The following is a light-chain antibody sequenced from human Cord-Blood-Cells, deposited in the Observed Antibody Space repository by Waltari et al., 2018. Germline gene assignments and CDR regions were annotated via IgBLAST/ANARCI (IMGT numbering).Light chain of an antibody. J-gene: IGKJ4*01. CDR1: QSISSY. CDR2: AAS. CDR3: QQSYSTPLT. V-gene: IGKV1-39*01. Sequence: DIQMTQSPPSLSASVGDRVTITCRASQSISSYLNWYQQKPGKAPKLLIYAASSLQSGVPSRFSGSGSGTDFTLTIISLQPEDFATYYCQQSYSTPLTFGGGTKVEIK.